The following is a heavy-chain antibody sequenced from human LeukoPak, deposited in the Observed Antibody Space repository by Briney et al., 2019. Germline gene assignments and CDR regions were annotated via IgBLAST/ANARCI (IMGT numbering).Heavy chain of an antibody. Sequence: GGSLRLSCAASGFTFSDYYMSWIRQAPGKGLEWVSYISSSGSTIYYADSVKGRFTISRDNAKNSLYLQMNSLRAEDTAVYYCARDAGYCSSTSCYTEFGGQGTLVAVSS. CDR2: ISSSGSTI. CDR3: ARDAGYCSSTSCYTEF. CDR1: GFTFSDYY. D-gene: IGHD2-2*02. V-gene: IGHV3-11*04. J-gene: IGHJ4*02.